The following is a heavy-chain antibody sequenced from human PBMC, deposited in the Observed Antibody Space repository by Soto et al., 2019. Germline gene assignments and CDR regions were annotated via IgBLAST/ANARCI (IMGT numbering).Heavy chain of an antibody. J-gene: IGHJ6*03. D-gene: IGHD5-12*01. Sequence: PSETLSLTCTVSGGSISSYYWSWIRQPPGKGLEWIGYIYYSGSTNYNPSLKSRVTISVDTSKNQFSLKLSSVTAADTAVYYCARVDSGYAYYYYYMDVWGKGTTVTVSS. CDR3: ARVDSGYAYYYYYMDV. V-gene: IGHV4-59*01. CDR1: GGSISSYY. CDR2: IYYSGST.